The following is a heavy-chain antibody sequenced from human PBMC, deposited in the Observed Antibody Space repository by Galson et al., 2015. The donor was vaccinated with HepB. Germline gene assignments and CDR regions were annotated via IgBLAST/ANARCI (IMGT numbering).Heavy chain of an antibody. V-gene: IGHV3-7*01. CDR1: GFTFSNSW. CDR3: ARESRYYDSSGYYYGIDY. Sequence: SLRLSCAASGFTFSNSWMGWVRQAPGKGLEWVANIKTGGRTKYYVDSVKGRFTVSRDNSKNTLYLQMNSLRAEDTAVYYCARESRYYDSSGYYYGIDYWGQGTLVTVSS. CDR2: IKTGGRTK. J-gene: IGHJ4*02. D-gene: IGHD3-22*01.